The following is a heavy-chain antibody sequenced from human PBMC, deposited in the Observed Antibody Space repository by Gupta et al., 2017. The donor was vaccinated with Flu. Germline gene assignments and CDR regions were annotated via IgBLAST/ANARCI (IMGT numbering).Heavy chain of an antibody. D-gene: IGHD3-10*01. J-gene: IGHJ4*02. CDR2: MKLNSGDT. Sequence: QVQLVQSGAEVQRPGASVKVFCKPSGYTFTNFDIIWVRQAPGQGLEGMGWMKLNSGDTCTAGNFQGRLTLPWDTSISTAYMDLGSLRSDDPAVYYCAREGGRYYISFDHWGQGTLFPVSS. CDR1: GYTFTNFD. CDR3: AREGGRYYISFDH. V-gene: IGHV1-8*01.